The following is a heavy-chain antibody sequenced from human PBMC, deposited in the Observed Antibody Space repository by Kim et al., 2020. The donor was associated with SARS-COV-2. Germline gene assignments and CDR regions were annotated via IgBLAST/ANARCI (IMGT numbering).Heavy chain of an antibody. CDR3: ARDRGRSYDYVWGSFGAFDY. CDR1: GFTISSYE. D-gene: IGHD3-16*01. V-gene: IGHV3-48*03. J-gene: IGHJ4*02. CDR2: ISNTGRTI. Sequence: GGSLRLSCAASGFTISSYEMSWVRQAPGKGLEWVSYISNTGRTIYYADSVKGRFTISRDNAKNSLYLQVNSLSAEDTAVYYCARDRGRSYDYVWGSFGAFDYWGQGTLLTVSS.